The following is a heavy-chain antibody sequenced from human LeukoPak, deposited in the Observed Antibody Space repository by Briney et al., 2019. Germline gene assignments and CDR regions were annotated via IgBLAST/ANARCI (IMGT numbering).Heavy chain of an antibody. Sequence: GGSLRLSCAASGFTFSSYAMDWVRQAPGKGLEWVAVISYDGSNKYYADSVKGRFTVSRDNSKNTLYLQMNSLRAEDTAVYYCARGTVAGTELVDYWGQGTLVTVSS. J-gene: IGHJ4*02. CDR2: ISYDGSNK. V-gene: IGHV3-30-3*01. D-gene: IGHD6-19*01. CDR3: ARGTVAGTELVDY. CDR1: GFTFSSYA.